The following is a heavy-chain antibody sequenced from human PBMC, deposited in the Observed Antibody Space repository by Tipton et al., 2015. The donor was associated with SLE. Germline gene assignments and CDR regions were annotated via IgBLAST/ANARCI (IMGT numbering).Heavy chain of an antibody. CDR3: AKDPVRYCGGVSCSYFDY. Sequence: GSLRLSCAASGFTFSRDWVHWVRQTPGKGLERVSVMFSGGSTYYADSVKGRFTISRDNSKNTLYLQMNSLRAEDTALYYCAKDPVRYCGGVSCSYFDYWGQGTLVTVSS. CDR2: MFSGGST. CDR1: GFTFSRDW. J-gene: IGHJ4*02. V-gene: IGHV3-53*01. D-gene: IGHD2-15*01.